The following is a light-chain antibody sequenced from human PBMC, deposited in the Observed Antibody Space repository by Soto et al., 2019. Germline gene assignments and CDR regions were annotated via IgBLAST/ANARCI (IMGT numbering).Light chain of an antibody. CDR2: GAS. J-gene: IGKJ5*01. CDR3: QQYDSSPIT. CDR1: QSVSSSY. Sequence: EIVLTQSPGTLSLSPGDRATLSCRASQSVSSSYLAWYQQKPGQAPSLLIYGASSRATGIPDRFSGSGSGTDFTLTISRLEPEDFAVYYCQQYDSSPITFGQGTRLEIK. V-gene: IGKV3-20*01.